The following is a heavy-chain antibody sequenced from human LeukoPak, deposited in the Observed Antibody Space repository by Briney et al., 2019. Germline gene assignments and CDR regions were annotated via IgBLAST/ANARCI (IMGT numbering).Heavy chain of an antibody. J-gene: IGHJ6*02. CDR1: GFTFSSYA. V-gene: IGHV3-30*04. D-gene: IGHD6-13*01. CDR2: ISYDGSNK. Sequence: GGSLRLSCAASGFTFSSYAMHWVRQAPGKGLEWVAVISYDGSNKYYADSVKGRFTISRDNSKNTLYLQMNSLRAEDTAVYYCAREPQNSNSWYPSYYYYYGMDVWGQGTTVTVSS. CDR3: AREPQNSNSWYPSYYYYYGMDV.